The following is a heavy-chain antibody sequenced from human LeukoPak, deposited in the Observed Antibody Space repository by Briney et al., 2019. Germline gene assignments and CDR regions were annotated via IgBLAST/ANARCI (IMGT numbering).Heavy chain of an antibody. J-gene: IGHJ4*02. CDR1: GFTFSSYG. Sequence: GGSLRLSCAASGFTFSSYGMHWVRQAPGKGLEWVAVISYDGSNKYYADPVKGRFTISRDNSKNTLYLQMNSLRAEDTAVYYCAKDLDCSGGSCYSNYWGQGTLVTVSS. CDR2: ISYDGSNK. CDR3: AKDLDCSGGSCYSNY. V-gene: IGHV3-30*18. D-gene: IGHD2-15*01.